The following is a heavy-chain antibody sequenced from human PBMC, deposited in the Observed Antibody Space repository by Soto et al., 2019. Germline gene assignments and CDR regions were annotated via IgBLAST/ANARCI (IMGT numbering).Heavy chain of an antibody. J-gene: IGHJ4*02. Sequence: GASVKVSCKASGYTFTSYGISWVRQAPGQGLEWMGWISAYNGNTNYAQKLQGRVTMTTDTSTSTAYMELRSLRSDGTAVYYCARDQARYYYDSSGYRHRYFDYWGQGTLVTVSS. CDR1: GYTFTSYG. CDR2: ISAYNGNT. D-gene: IGHD3-22*01. CDR3: ARDQARYYYDSSGYRHRYFDY. V-gene: IGHV1-18*01.